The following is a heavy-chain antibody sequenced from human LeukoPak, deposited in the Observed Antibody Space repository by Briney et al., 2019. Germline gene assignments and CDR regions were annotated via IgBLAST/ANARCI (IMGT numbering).Heavy chain of an antibody. J-gene: IGHJ6*03. V-gene: IGHV3-23*01. CDR2: VSGSGAHT. CDR1: GFTFSSYA. CDR3: AKDGGTYPYFLDV. Sequence: WGSLRLSGAASGFTFSSYAMTWVRQGPGKGLQWVSAVSGSGAHTYYADSLKGRFTISRDNSRDTLYLQMNSLRAEDTAIYICAKDGGTYPYFLDVWGKGTTVIVSS. D-gene: IGHD1-26*01.